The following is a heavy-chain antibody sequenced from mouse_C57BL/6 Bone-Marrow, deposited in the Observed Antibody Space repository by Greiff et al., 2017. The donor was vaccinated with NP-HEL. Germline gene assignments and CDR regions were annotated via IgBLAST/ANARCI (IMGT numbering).Heavy chain of an antibody. J-gene: IGHJ1*03. CDR3: ARNWDASYWYFDV. V-gene: IGHV3-8*01. D-gene: IGHD4-1*01. CDR1: GYSITSDY. Sequence: DVKLQESGPGLAKPSQTLSLTCSVTGYSITSDYWNWIRKFPGNKLEYMGYISYSGSTYYNPSLKSRISITRGTCKNQYYLQLNSVTTEDQATYYCARNWDASYWYFDVWGTGTTVTVSS. CDR2: ISYSGST.